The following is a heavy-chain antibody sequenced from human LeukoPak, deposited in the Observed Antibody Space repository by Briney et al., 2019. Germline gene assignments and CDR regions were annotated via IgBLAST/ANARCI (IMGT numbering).Heavy chain of an antibody. CDR1: GGTFSSYA. D-gene: IGHD1-26*01. Sequence: ASVKVSCKASGGTFSSYAISWVRQAPGQGLEWMGGIIPIFGTANYAQKFQGRVTITTDESTSTAYMELSSLRSEVTAVYYCARGWGYYYYYMDVWGKGTTVTVSS. CDR2: IIPIFGTA. J-gene: IGHJ6*03. V-gene: IGHV1-69*05. CDR3: ARGWGYYYYYMDV.